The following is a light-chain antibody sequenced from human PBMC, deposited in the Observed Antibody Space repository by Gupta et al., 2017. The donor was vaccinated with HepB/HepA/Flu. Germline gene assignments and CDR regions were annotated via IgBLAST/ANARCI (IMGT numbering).Light chain of an antibody. CDR2: KDS. V-gene: IGLV3-1*01. CDR3: QAWDSSTVV. Sequence: SYELTQPPSVSVSPGQTASITCSGDKLGDKYACWYQQKPGQSPVLVIYKDSKRPAGIPDRFSGSDSETTATLTMGGTQALDDDDYYCQAWDSSTVVFGGGTKLTVL. CDR1: KLGDKY. J-gene: IGLJ2*01.